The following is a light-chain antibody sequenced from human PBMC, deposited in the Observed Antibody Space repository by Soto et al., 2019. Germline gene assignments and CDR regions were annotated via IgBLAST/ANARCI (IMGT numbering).Light chain of an antibody. Sequence: DIVMTQSPDSLAVSLGERATINCKSSQSVLFRSDNKNYLAWYQHRSEQTPKLLIYWASTRESGVPDRFSGSGSWTEFTLAISSLQAEDVAVYYCQQYTTSPDTFGQGTKLEIK. CDR1: QSVLFRSDNKNY. J-gene: IGKJ2*01. V-gene: IGKV4-1*01. CDR3: QQYTTSPDT. CDR2: WAS.